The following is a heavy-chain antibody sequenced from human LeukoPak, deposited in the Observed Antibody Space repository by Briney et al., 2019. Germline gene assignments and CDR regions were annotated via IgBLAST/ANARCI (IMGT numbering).Heavy chain of an antibody. Sequence: SETLSLTCAVYGGSFSGYYWSWIRQPPGKGLEWIGEINHSGSTNYNPSLKSRVTISVDTSKNQFSLKLSSVTAADTAVYYCARGPGIAAAGTGLLYWFDPWGQGTLVTVSS. D-gene: IGHD6-13*01. V-gene: IGHV4-34*01. CDR2: INHSGST. CDR3: ARGPGIAAAGTGLLYWFDP. CDR1: GGSFSGYY. J-gene: IGHJ5*02.